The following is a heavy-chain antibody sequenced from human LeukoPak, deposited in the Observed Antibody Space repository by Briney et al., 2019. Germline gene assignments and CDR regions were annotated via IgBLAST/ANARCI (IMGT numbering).Heavy chain of an antibody. D-gene: IGHD3-3*01. CDR2: INPNSGGT. Sequence: GASVKVSCKASGYTFTGYYMHWVRQAPGQGLEWMGWINPNSGGTNYAQKFQGRVTMTRDTSISTAYMELSRLRSDDTAVYYCARLESTKYYDFWSGYERGLTDYWGQGTLVTASS. CDR1: GYTFTGYY. J-gene: IGHJ4*02. CDR3: ARLESTKYYDFWSGYERGLTDY. V-gene: IGHV1-2*02.